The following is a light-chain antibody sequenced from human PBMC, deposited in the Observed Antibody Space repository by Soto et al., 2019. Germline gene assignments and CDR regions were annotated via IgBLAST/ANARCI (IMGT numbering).Light chain of an antibody. CDR2: DAS. CDR1: QSVSTA. CDR3: HQRRKRPPT. Sequence: EVVLTQSPVTLSLSPGDRAALSCRASQSVSTAVAWYQQKPVQAPRLLIYDASDRATGVPARFSGSGSGTDFTLTISSVEPEDFAVYFWHQRRKRPPTFGQGTKLDI. J-gene: IGKJ2*01. V-gene: IGKV3-11*01.